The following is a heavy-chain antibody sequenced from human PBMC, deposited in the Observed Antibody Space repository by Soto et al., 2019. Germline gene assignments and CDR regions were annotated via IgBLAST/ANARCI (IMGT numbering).Heavy chain of an antibody. Sequence: GGSLRLSCAASGFTFSSYAMSWVRQAPGKGLEWVSAISGSGGSTYYADSVKGRFTISRDNSKNTLYLQMNSLRAEDTAVYYCAKDAFPAYFGGISYGGYWGQGTLVTVSS. CDR1: GFTFSSYA. J-gene: IGHJ4*02. CDR2: ISGSGGST. D-gene: IGHD3-9*01. CDR3: AKDAFPAYFGGISYGGY. V-gene: IGHV3-23*01.